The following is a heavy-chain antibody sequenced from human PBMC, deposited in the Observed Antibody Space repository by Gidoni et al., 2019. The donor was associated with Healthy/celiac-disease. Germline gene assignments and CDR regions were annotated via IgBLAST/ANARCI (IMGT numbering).Heavy chain of an antibody. J-gene: IGHJ6*02. CDR2: IYYSGST. CDR3: ARQSTHYDFWSGYYIGYGMDV. Sequence: QLQLQESGPGLVKPSETLSLTCTVSGCSISSSSYYWGWIRQPPGKGLEWIGSIYYSGSTYYNPSLKSRVTISVDTSKNQFSLKLSSVTAADTAVYYCARQSTHYDFWSGYYIGYGMDVWGQGTTVTVSS. V-gene: IGHV4-39*01. D-gene: IGHD3-3*01. CDR1: GCSISSSSYY.